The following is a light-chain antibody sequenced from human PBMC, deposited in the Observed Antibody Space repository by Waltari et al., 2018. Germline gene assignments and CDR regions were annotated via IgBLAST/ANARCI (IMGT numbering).Light chain of an antibody. Sequence: EIVMTQSPVTLSVSPGERATLSCKASQSVSSKLAWYGQKPGQPPRPLIYGASTRATGIPARFSGSGSGTEFTLTISSLQSEDFAVYYCQQYNNWPLTFGGGTKVEIK. CDR1: QSVSSK. CDR2: GAS. J-gene: IGKJ4*01. CDR3: QQYNNWPLT. V-gene: IGKV3D-15*01.